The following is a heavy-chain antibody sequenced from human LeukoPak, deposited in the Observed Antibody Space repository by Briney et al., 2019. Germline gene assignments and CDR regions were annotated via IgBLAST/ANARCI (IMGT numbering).Heavy chain of an antibody. CDR1: GFTFSSYA. V-gene: IGHV3-30-3*02. CDR3: VKLSYDFWSGSFDY. D-gene: IGHD3-3*01. Sequence: PGRSLRLSCAASGFTFSSYAMHWVRQAPGKGLEWVAVISYDGSNKYYADSVKGRFTISRDNSKNTLFLQMNSLRAEDTAVYYCVKLSYDFWSGSFDYWGQGTLVTVSS. CDR2: ISYDGSNK. J-gene: IGHJ4*02.